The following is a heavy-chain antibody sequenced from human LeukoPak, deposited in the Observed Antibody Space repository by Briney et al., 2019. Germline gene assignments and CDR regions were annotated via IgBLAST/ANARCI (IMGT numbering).Heavy chain of an antibody. D-gene: IGHD6-13*01. Sequence: ASVKVSCKASGYTFTGYYMHWMRQAPGQRFEWMGWINPNNGDTNYAQKFQGRVTMTRDTSISTAYLELSRLRSDDTAVYCCARDPDAHIYAGTLANDYWGQGTLVTVSS. CDR1: GYTFTGYY. J-gene: IGHJ4*02. CDR3: ARDPDAHIYAGTLANDY. CDR2: INPNNGDT. V-gene: IGHV1-2*02.